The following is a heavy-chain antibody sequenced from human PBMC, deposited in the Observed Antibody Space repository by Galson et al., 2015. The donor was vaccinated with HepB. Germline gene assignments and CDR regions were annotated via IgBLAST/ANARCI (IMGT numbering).Heavy chain of an antibody. D-gene: IGHD6-13*01. J-gene: IGHJ4*02. V-gene: IGHV3-30*04. CDR2: ISYDGSNK. CDR3: ARDQSSSWPYHYFDY. CDR1: GFTFSNYA. Sequence: SLRLSCAASGFTFSNYAMHWVRQAPGKGLEWVAVISYDGSNKYYADSVKGRFTISRDNSKNTLYLQMNSLRAEDTAVYYCARDQSSSWPYHYFDYWGQGTLVTVSS.